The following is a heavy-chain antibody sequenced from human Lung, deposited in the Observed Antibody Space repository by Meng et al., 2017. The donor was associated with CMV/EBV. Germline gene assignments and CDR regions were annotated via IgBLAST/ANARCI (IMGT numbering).Heavy chain of an antibody. CDR1: GFTVSSNY. V-gene: IGHV3-66*01. CDR3: ARGSSREIWTQSVDY. CDR2: IYSGGST. D-gene: IGHD2-2*01. J-gene: IGHJ4*02. Sequence: GESXKISCAASGFTVSSNYMSWVRQAPGKGLEWFSVIYSGGSTYYADSVKGRFTISRDNSNDTMYLQMKSLRAEDKDVYYCARGSSREIWTQSVDYWGQGTLVTVSS.